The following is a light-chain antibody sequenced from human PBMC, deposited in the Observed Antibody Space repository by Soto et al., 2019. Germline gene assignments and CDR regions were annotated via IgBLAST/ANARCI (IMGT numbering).Light chain of an antibody. CDR3: QQYDKWVT. CDR2: GAS. J-gene: IGKJ3*01. V-gene: IGKV3-15*01. CDR1: ETVSSN. Sequence: EIVMTQSPETLSVSPGETATLSCRASETVSSNLAWYQQKRGQAPRLLIHGASTRATGIPARFIGSGSGTEFPLTSSSLQSEDFAVYYCQQYDKWVTFGPGTKVDLK.